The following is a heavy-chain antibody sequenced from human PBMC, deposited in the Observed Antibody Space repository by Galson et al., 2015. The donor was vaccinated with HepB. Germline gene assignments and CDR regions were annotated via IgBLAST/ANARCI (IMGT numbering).Heavy chain of an antibody. CDR1: GFNVSSNY. J-gene: IGHJ2*01. V-gene: IGHV3-53*01. CDR2: IYSGGGT. CDR3: AMHYFDRGAYYRSGFWYFDL. D-gene: IGHD3-22*01. Sequence: SLRLSCAASGFNVSSNYLSWVRQAPGKGLEWVSVIYSGGGTYYADSVEGRFTISRDNSKNTLDLQLNSLRAEDTAVYYCAMHYFDRGAYYRSGFWYFDLWGRGTLVTVSS.